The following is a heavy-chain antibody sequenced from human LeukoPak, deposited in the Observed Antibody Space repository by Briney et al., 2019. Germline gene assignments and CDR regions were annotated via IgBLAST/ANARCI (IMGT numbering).Heavy chain of an antibody. CDR1: GGSFSGYY. Sequence: PSETLSLTCAVYGGSFSGYYWSWIRQPPGKGLEWIGEINHSGSTNYNPSLKSRVTISVDRSKNQFSLKLSSVTAADTAVYYCARSPGDYFDYWGQGTLVTVSS. V-gene: IGHV4-34*01. CDR3: ARSPGDYFDY. CDR2: INHSGST. D-gene: IGHD3-16*01. J-gene: IGHJ4*02.